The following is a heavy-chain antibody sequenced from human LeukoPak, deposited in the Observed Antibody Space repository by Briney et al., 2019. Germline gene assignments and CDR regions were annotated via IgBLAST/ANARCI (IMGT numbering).Heavy chain of an antibody. V-gene: IGHV1-46*01. CDR1: GYTFTSYY. CDR3: ARGSCGGDCYGGNDAFDI. J-gene: IGHJ3*02. Sequence: ASVKVSCKASGYTFTSYYMHWVRPAPGQGLEWMGIINPSGGSTSYAQKFQGRVTMTRDTSTSTVYMELSSLRSEDTAVYYCARGSCGGDCYGGNDAFDIWGQGTMVTVSS. D-gene: IGHD2-21*02. CDR2: INPSGGST.